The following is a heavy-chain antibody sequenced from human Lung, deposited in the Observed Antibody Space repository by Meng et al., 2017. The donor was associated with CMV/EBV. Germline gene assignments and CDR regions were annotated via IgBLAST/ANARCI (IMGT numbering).Heavy chain of an antibody. CDR2: FYYTGSA. D-gene: IGHD2-2*02. V-gene: IGHV4-59*01. CDR1: GDSISSFY. Sequence: SETLSLXXSVTGDSISSFYRTWIRQSPGKGLEWIGYFYYTGSANYNPSLKSRVTISGDTSKNQFSLRLSSVTAADTAVYYCAREYCASTGCYKGGRFDPWGQGTXVTVSS. J-gene: IGHJ5*02. CDR3: AREYCASTGCYKGGRFDP.